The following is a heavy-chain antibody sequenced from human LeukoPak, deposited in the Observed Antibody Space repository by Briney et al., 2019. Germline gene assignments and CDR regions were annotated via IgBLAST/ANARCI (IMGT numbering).Heavy chain of an antibody. D-gene: IGHD3-16*01. J-gene: IGHJ5*02. CDR3: AREQFGIAP. CDR1: GYTFTGYY. Sequence: GASVKVSCTASGYTFTGYYMHWVRQAPGQGLEWMGWINPNSGDTSYAQKFQGRVTLTRDTSINTAYMELSRLTSDGTAVYSCAREQFGIAPWGQGTLVTVSS. CDR2: INPNSGDT. V-gene: IGHV1-2*02.